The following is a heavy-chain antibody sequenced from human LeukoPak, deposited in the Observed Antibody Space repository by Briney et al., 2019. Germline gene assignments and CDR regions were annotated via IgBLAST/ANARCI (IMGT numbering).Heavy chain of an antibody. CDR3: ARDPKTSVTMVRGVVDY. CDR2: ISYDGSNK. D-gene: IGHD3-10*01. J-gene: IGHJ4*02. Sequence: GGSLRLSCAASGFTFSSYAIHWVSQAPGKGLEWVAFISYDGSNKYYADSVKGRFTISRDNSKNTLYLQMNSLRAEDTAVYYCARDPKTSVTMVRGVVDYWGQGTLVTVSS. CDR1: GFTFSSYA. V-gene: IGHV3-30*04.